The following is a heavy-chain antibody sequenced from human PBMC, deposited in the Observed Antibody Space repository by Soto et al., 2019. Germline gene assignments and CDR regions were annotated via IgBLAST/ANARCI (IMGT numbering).Heavy chain of an antibody. D-gene: IGHD3-22*01. CDR2: ISGSGGST. J-gene: IGHJ4*02. CDR1: GFTFSSYA. V-gene: IGHV3-23*01. CDR3: AKGPLKWFPSPRFEN. Sequence: GGSLRLSCAASGFTFSSYAMSWVRQAPGKGLEWVSAISGSGGSTSYADSLKGRFTISRDNSKTTLYLQMSSLRAEATAVYYCAKGPLKWFPSPRFENWGQETLFAVAS.